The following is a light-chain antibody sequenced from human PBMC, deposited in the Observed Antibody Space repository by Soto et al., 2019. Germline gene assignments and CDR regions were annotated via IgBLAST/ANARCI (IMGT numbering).Light chain of an antibody. J-gene: IGLJ1*01. CDR1: ISDVGGYNY. Sequence: SARTPPASVPGSTAQATTISCTGTISDVGGYNYVSWYQHHPGKAPKLMIFEVSNRPSGVSYRFSGSKSVNTASLTISGLQAEDEADYCCSSYTSSNAYVFGTGPEVTAL. V-gene: IGLV2-14*01. CDR2: EVS. CDR3: SSYTSSNAYV.